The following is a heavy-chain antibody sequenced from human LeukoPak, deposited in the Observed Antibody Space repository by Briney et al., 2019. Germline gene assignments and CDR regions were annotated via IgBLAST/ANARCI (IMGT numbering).Heavy chain of an antibody. V-gene: IGHV5-51*01. CDR3: ARQGAVNYDNWFDP. CDR1: GYTFINYW. D-gene: IGHD4-11*01. J-gene: IGHJ5*02. CDR2: IYPGDSDI. Sequence: GESLKISCKGSGYTFINYWIGWVRQMPGKGLEWMGMIYPGDSDIRYSPSFQGQVTISADKSISTAYLQWSGLKASDTAMYYCARQGAVNYDNWFDPWGQGTLVTVSS.